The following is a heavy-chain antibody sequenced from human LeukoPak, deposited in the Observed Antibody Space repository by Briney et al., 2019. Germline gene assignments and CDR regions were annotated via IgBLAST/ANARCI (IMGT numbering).Heavy chain of an antibody. CDR3: TRDMRGAAAADDAFDI. V-gene: IGHV1-8*01. CDR1: GYTFTSCD. D-gene: IGHD6-13*01. Sequence: ASVKVSCKASGYTFTSCDINWVRQATGQGLEWMGWMNPNSGDTGYAQNFQGSVTITRDTSISTAYMELSSLRSEDTAVYYCTRDMRGAAAADDAFDIWGQGTMVTVSS. J-gene: IGHJ3*02. CDR2: MNPNSGDT.